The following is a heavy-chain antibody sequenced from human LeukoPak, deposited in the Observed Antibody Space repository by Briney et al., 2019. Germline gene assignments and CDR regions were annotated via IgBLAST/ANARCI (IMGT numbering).Heavy chain of an antibody. J-gene: IGHJ4*02. CDR1: GGSISSSSYY. CDR3: AGLSLLWFGEPQDY. Sequence: SETLSLTCTVSGGSISSSSYYWGWIRQPPGKGLEWIGSIYYSGSTYYNPSLKSRVTISVDTSKNQFSLKLSSVTAADTAVYYCAGLSLLWFGEPQDYWGQGTLVTVSS. V-gene: IGHV4-39*01. D-gene: IGHD3-10*01. CDR2: IYYSGST.